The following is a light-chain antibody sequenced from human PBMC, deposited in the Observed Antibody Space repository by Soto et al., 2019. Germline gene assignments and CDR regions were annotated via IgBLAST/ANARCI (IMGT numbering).Light chain of an antibody. CDR1: QDISNS. J-gene: IGKJ1*01. Sequence: DIQMTQSPSSLSASVGDRVTITCQASQDISNSLNCYQQKPGEAPKLLIYDVSNLETGVPSRFSGSGSGTDFTLTISSLQPEDFATYYCQQSYSTLPWTFGQGTKVDIK. CDR2: DVS. CDR3: QQSYSTLPWT. V-gene: IGKV1-39*01.